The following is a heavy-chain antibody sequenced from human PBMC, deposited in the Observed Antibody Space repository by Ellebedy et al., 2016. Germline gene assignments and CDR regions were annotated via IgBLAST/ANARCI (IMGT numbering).Heavy chain of an antibody. CDR1: GGSVSSDY. J-gene: IGHJ3*01. CDR3: AKWNGGWYAFEV. D-gene: IGHD6-19*01. CDR2: VFHTGTT. Sequence: SETLSLTCNVSGGSVSSDYWNWIRRPPGKGLEWIGYVFHTGTTNYNPSLKSRVTMSVDTSNSQFSLSLTSVTAADTAVYYCAKWNGGWYAFEVWGQGTMVTVSS. V-gene: IGHV4-59*02.